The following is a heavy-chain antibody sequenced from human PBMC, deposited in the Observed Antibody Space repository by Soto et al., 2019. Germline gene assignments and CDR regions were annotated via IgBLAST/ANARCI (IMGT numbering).Heavy chain of an antibody. CDR2: ISAYNGNT. V-gene: IGHV1-18*01. D-gene: IGHD3-10*01. CDR3: AREDYYYGSGTRFDI. Sequence: QVQLVQSGAEVKKPGASVKVSCKASGYTFTSYGISWVRQAPGQGLEWMGWISAYNGNTNYAQKLQGRVTMTTDTPTSTAYMELRSLRSDDTAVYYCAREDYYYGSGTRFDIWGQGTMVTVSS. J-gene: IGHJ3*02. CDR1: GYTFTSYG.